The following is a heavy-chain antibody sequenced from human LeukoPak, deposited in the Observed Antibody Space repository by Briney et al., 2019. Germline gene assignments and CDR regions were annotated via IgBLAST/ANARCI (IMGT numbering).Heavy chain of an antibody. J-gene: IGHJ6*03. Sequence: GGSLRLSCAASGFTLSSYSMNWVRQAPGKGLEWVSSISSSSSYIYYADSVKGRFTISRDNAKNSLYLQMNSLRAEDTAMYYCARLDIVVVVAAPYYMDVWGKGTTVTISS. CDR1: GFTLSSYS. V-gene: IGHV3-21*01. CDR2: ISSSSSYI. CDR3: ARLDIVVVVAAPYYMDV. D-gene: IGHD2-15*01.